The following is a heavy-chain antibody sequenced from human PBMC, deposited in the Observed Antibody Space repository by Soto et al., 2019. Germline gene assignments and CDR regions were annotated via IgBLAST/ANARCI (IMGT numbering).Heavy chain of an antibody. V-gene: IGHV1-69*12. CDR3: ARPSRPGQQLLMGYYYGMDV. Sequence: QVQLVQSGAEVKKPGSSVKVSCKASGGTFSSYAISWVRQAPGQGLEWMGGIIPIFGTANYAQKFQGRVTITADESTSTAYMELSSLRSEDTAVYYRARPSRPGQQLLMGYYYGMDVWGQGTTVTVSS. D-gene: IGHD6-13*01. CDR1: GGTFSSYA. J-gene: IGHJ6*02. CDR2: IIPIFGTA.